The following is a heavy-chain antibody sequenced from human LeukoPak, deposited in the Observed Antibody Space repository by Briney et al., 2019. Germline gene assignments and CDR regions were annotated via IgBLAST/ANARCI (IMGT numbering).Heavy chain of an antibody. CDR3: ARDGYYYDSSGYYYSSNWFDP. Sequence: ASVKVSCKASGYTFTGYYMHWVRQAPGQGLEWMGWINPNSGGTNYAQKFQGRVTMTRDTSNSTAYMELSRLRSDDTAVYYCARDGYYYDSSGYYYSSNWFDPWGQGTLVTVSS. V-gene: IGHV1-2*02. J-gene: IGHJ5*02. CDR1: GYTFTGYY. CDR2: INPNSGGT. D-gene: IGHD3-22*01.